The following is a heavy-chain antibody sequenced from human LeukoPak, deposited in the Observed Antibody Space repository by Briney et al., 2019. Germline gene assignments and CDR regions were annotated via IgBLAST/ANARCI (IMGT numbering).Heavy chain of an antibody. CDR3: ARPHYYGSGSYRYYFDY. D-gene: IGHD3-10*01. CDR2: ISSSSSYI. CDR1: GFTFSSYS. V-gene: IGHV3-21*01. J-gene: IGHJ4*02. Sequence: GGSLRLSCAASGFTFSSYSMNWVRQAPGKGLEWVSSISSSSSYIYYADSAKGRFTISRDNAKNSLYLQMNSLRAEDTAVYYCARPHYYGSGSYRYYFDYWGQGTLVTVSS.